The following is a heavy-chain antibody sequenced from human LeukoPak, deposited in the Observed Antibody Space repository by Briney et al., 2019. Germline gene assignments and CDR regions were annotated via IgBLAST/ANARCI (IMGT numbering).Heavy chain of an antibody. CDR3: SRDETYSSDWQSNHYYYYMDV. CDR1: GGSISSSSYY. Sequence: SETLSLTCTVSGGSISSSSYYWGWIRQPPGKGLEWIGSVYHSATTYYNPSLKSRVTISVDTSKNQFSLKLSSVTAADTAVYYCSRDETYSSDWQSNHYYYYMDVWGKGTTVTVSS. CDR2: VYHSATT. J-gene: IGHJ6*03. D-gene: IGHD6-19*01. V-gene: IGHV4-39*07.